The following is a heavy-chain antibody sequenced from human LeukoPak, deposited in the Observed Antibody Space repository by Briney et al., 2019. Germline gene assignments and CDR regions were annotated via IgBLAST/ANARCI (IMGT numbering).Heavy chain of an antibody. Sequence: GASVKVSCKASGYTFTGQYLHWVRQAPGQGLEWMGWINPNSGGTNYAQKLQGRVTMTTDTSTSTAYMELRSLRSDDTAVYYCARGAALVTDKYFDYWGHGTLVTVSP. CDR3: ARGAALVTDKYFDY. J-gene: IGHJ4*01. V-gene: IGHV1-2*02. D-gene: IGHD5-18*01. CDR1: GYTFTGQY. CDR2: INPNSGGT.